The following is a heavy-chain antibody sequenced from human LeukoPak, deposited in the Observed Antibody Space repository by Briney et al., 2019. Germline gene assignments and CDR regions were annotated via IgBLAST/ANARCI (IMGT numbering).Heavy chain of an antibody. V-gene: IGHV1-46*01. CDR2: INPSADNT. D-gene: IGHD2-2*01. J-gene: IGHJ6*04. Sequence: ASVKVSCKTSGYTFINYYMHWVRQAPGQGPEWMGVINPSADNTFYAQKFQGRVTMTRDTSTSTVYMELSSLRSDDTAVYYCARDDIVVIPAAIRRGNLYGMDVWGKGTTVTVSS. CDR1: GYTFINYY. CDR3: ARDDIVVIPAAIRRGNLYGMDV.